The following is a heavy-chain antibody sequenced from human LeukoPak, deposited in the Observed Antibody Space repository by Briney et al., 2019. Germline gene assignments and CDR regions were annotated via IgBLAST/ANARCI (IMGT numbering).Heavy chain of an antibody. CDR2: ISSGGTYK. CDR1: GFTFSDYT. CDR3: ASGSSGWYGTFDY. V-gene: IGHV3-21*01. J-gene: IGHJ4*02. Sequence: GSLRLSCAASGFTFSDYTMNWVRQAPGKGLEWVSSISSGGTYKYYADSVKGRFTISRDNAQNSLYLQMNSLRAEDTAVYYCASGSSGWYGTFDYWGQGTLVTVSS. D-gene: IGHD6-19*01.